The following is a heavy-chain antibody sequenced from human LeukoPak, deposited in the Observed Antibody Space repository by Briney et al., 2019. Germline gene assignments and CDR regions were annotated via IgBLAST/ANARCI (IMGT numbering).Heavy chain of an antibody. Sequence: GGSLSLSCVASAFTFRNSWMSWVRQVPRKGQEWVANIEQDGREKNYVESVKGRFTISRDNGKYSLYLEMNSLRAEDTAVYFCARERQGSSYYDGKESFDYWGQGTLVTVSS. CDR1: AFTFRNSW. D-gene: IGHD1-26*01. V-gene: IGHV3-7*01. CDR2: IEQDGREK. J-gene: IGHJ4*02. CDR3: ARERQGSSYYDGKESFDY.